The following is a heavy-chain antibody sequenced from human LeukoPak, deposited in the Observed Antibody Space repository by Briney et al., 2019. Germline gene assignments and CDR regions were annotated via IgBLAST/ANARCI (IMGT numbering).Heavy chain of an antibody. Sequence: GGSLRLSCAASGFTFSSYSMNWVRQAPGKGLEWVSSISSSSSYICYADSVKGRFTTSRDNAKNSLYLQMNSLRAEDTAVYYCARGDPRDAFDIWGQGTMVTVSS. CDR1: GFTFSSYS. CDR2: ISSSSSYI. CDR3: ARGDPRDAFDI. V-gene: IGHV3-21*01. J-gene: IGHJ3*02.